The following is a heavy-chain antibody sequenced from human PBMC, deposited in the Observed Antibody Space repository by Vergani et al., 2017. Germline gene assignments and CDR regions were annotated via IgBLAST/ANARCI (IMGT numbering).Heavy chain of an antibody. Sequence: QVQLVQSGAEVKKPGSSVKVSCKASGGTFSSYTINWVRQAPGQGLEWMGTIIPIFGITNYAQKFQGRVTITADKSTSTAYMELSSLRSEDTAVYYCATDCYYDSSGYSRRRDYYYGMDVWGQGTTVTVSS. CDR2: IIPIFGIT. CDR3: ATDCYYDSSGYSRRRDYYYGMDV. CDR1: GGTFSSYT. J-gene: IGHJ6*02. V-gene: IGHV1-69*08. D-gene: IGHD3-22*01.